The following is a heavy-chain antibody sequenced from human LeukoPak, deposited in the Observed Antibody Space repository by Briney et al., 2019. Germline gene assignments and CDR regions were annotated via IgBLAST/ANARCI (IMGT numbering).Heavy chain of an antibody. V-gene: IGHV6-1*01. Sequence: SQTLSLTCAISGDRVSTRSVAWNWVRQSPSRGLEWLGRTYYTSKWNTDYAVSVKSRIVVNPDTSKNQFSLQLNSVTSEDTAVYYCAIGRPSASDVWGQGTMVTVSS. CDR3: AIGRPSASDV. J-gene: IGHJ3*01. CDR2: TYYTSKWNT. D-gene: IGHD6-25*01. CDR1: GDRVSTRSVA.